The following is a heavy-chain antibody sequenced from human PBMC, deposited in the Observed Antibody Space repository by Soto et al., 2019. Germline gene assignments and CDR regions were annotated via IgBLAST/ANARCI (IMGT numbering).Heavy chain of an antibody. V-gene: IGHV3-74*01. Sequence: PGGSLXLSCAASGFXLNSFFMHWVRQAPGKGLMWVSRINNDGSSTTYADSVKGRFTISRDNAKNTLYLQMNSLRAEDTAVYFCVRDQVSSGYSVFNHWGQGAQVTVSS. CDR1: GFXLNSFF. J-gene: IGHJ4*02. CDR3: VRDQVSSGYSVFNH. D-gene: IGHD3-22*01. CDR2: INNDGSST.